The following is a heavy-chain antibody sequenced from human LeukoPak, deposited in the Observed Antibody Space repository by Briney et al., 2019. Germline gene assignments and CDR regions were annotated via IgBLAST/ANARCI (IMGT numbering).Heavy chain of an antibody. J-gene: IGHJ4*02. CDR1: GFTFSSYG. V-gene: IGHV3-30*18. CDR2: ISYDGSNK. CDR3: AKTGGRGYSGYDLNY. Sequence: GGSLRLSCAASGFTFSSYGMHWVRQAPGKGLEWVAVISYDGSNKYYADSVKGRFTISRDNSKNTLYLQMNSLRAEDTAVYYCAKTGGRGYSGYDLNYWGQGTLVTVSS. D-gene: IGHD5-12*01.